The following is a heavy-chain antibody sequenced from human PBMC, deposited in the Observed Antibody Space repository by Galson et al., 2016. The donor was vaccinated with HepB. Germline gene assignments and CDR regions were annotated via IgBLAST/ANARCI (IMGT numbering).Heavy chain of an antibody. CDR1: GFTFSGYG. CDR2: IWYDGSNK. V-gene: IGHV3-33*01. D-gene: IGHD3-3*01. CDR3: ARAHNYDFWNPAI. J-gene: IGHJ3*02. Sequence: SLRLSCAASGFTFSGYGMHWVRQAPGKGLEWVAFIWYDGSNKYFADSVKGRFTISRDNSKNTVYLETNSLRVEDTAVYYCARAHNYDFWNPAIWGQGTTVTVSA.